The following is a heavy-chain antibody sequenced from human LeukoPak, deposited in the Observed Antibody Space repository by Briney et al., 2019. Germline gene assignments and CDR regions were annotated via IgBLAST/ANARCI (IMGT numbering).Heavy chain of an antibody. J-gene: IGHJ4*02. Sequence: NPSETLSLTCTVSGGSISSSSYYWGWIRQPPGKGLEWIGSIYYSGSTYYNPSLKSRVTISVDTSKNQSSLKLSSVTAADTAVYYCARFPYYYGSGSYKQYYWGQGTLVTVSS. D-gene: IGHD3-10*01. V-gene: IGHV4-39*07. CDR2: IYYSGST. CDR3: ARFPYYYGSGSYKQYY. CDR1: GGSISSSSYY.